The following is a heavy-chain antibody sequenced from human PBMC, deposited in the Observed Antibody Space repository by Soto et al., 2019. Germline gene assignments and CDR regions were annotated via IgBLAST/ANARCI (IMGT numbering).Heavy chain of an antibody. CDR2: ISGSSSYI. CDR3: ARDGAYCSGIGCRDYSHYMDV. V-gene: IGHV3-21*01. J-gene: IGHJ6*03. D-gene: IGHD2-15*01. CDR1: GFNFSDYS. Sequence: EVQLVESGGGLVKPGGSLRLSCAASGFNFSDYSMNWVRQAPGKGLEWVSSISGSSSYIYYTDSLKGRFTVSRDNANKSLYLQMNSLRAEDTAVYYCARDGAYCSGIGCRDYSHYMDVWGKGTTVTVSS.